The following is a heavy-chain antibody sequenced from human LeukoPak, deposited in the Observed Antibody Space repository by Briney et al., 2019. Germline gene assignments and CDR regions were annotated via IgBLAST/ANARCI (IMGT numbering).Heavy chain of an antibody. CDR2: IYYSGST. D-gene: IGHD3-22*01. V-gene: IGHV4-39*07. J-gene: IGHJ5*02. Sequence: SETLSLTCTVSGGSFSSSTNYWGWIRQPPGEGLEWIGTIYYSGSTYYNPSLKSRVSLSVDTSKNQFSLKLSSVTAADTAVYFCARDAAGEGRLVITWFDPWGQGTLVTVSS. CDR3: ARDAAGEGRLVITWFDP. CDR1: GGSFSSSTNY.